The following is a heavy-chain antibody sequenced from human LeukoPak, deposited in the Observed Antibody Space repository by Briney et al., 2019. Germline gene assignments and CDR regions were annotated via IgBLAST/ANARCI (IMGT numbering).Heavy chain of an antibody. D-gene: IGHD6-13*01. J-gene: IGHJ4*02. Sequence: SETLSLTCAVYGGSFSGYYWSWIRQPPGKGLEWIGEINHSGSTNYNPSLKSRVTISVDTSKNQFSLKLSSVTAGDTAVYYCARVPAYSSSWTDYWGQGTLVTVSS. CDR2: INHSGST. CDR3: ARVPAYSSSWTDY. CDR1: GGSFSGYY. V-gene: IGHV4-34*01.